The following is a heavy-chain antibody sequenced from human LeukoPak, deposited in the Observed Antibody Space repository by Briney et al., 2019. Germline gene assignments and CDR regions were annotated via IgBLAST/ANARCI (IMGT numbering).Heavy chain of an antibody. Sequence: ASVKVSCKASGYTFTSYAMHWVRQAPGQRLEWMGWINAGNGNTKYSQKFQGRVAITRDTSASTAYMELSSLRSEDTAVYYCAGVVVVAANLPEYFQHWGQGTLVTVSS. J-gene: IGHJ1*01. D-gene: IGHD2-15*01. V-gene: IGHV1-3*01. CDR3: AGVVVVAANLPEYFQH. CDR2: INAGNGNT. CDR1: GYTFTSYA.